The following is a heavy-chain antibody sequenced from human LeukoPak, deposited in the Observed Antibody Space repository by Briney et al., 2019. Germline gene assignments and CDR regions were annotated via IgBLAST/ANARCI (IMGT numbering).Heavy chain of an antibody. CDR3: ARGVTIFGVVIPPYYYYYMDV. CDR2: IHYSGST. Sequence: SETLSLTCTVSGGSINNYYWSWIRQPPGKGLEWIGYIHYSGSTNYNPSLKSRVTISVDTSKNQFSLKLSSVTAADTAVYYCARGVTIFGVVIPPYYYYYMDVWGKGTTVTVSS. D-gene: IGHD3-3*01. CDR1: GGSINNYY. V-gene: IGHV4-59*12. J-gene: IGHJ6*03.